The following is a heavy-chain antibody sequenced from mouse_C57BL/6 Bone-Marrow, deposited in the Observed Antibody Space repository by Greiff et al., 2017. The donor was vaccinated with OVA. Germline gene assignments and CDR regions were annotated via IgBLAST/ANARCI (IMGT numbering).Heavy chain of an antibody. J-gene: IGHJ4*01. CDR3: ARSRGPYYSNYDAMDY. D-gene: IGHD2-5*01. V-gene: IGHV1-18*01. Sequence: EVQLQQSGPELVKPGASVKIPCKASGYTFTDYNMDWVKQSHGKSLEWIGDINPNNGGTIYNQKFKGKATLTVDKSSSTAYMELRSLTSEDTAVYYCARSRGPYYSNYDAMDYWGQGTSVTVSS. CDR1: GYTFTDYN. CDR2: INPNNGGT.